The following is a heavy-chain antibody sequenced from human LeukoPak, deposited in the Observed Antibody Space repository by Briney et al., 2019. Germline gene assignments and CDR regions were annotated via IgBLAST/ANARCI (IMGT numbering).Heavy chain of an antibody. CDR2: INTDGSGT. V-gene: IGHV3-74*01. J-gene: IGHJ5*02. D-gene: IGHD3-16*01. Sequence: PGGSLRLSCAASGFTFSSYWMHWVRQAPGKGLVWVSRINTDGSGTSHADSVKGRFTISRDNAKNTLYLQMNSLRAEDTAVYYCARGLGSPVPTWFDPWGQGTLVTVSS. CDR3: ARGLGSPVPTWFDP. CDR1: GFTFSSYW.